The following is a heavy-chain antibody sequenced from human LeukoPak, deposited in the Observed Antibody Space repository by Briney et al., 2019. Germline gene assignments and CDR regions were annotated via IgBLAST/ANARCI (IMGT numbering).Heavy chain of an antibody. D-gene: IGHD6-19*01. J-gene: IGHJ4*02. CDR1: GDSISNPYY. CDR2: IYYSGST. V-gene: IGHV4-61*05. CDR3: ARSYTTGWYFDF. Sequence: PSETLSLTCTVSGDSISNPYYWGWIRQPPGKGLEWIGDIYYSGSTNYNPSLKSRVTISVDTSKNQFSLELSSVTAADTTVYYCARSYTTGWYFDFWGQGTLVTVSS.